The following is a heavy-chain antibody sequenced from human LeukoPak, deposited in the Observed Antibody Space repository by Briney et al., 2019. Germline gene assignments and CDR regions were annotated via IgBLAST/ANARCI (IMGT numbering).Heavy chain of an antibody. CDR1: GGTFISYA. V-gene: IGHV1-69*06. J-gene: IGHJ4*02. Sequence: AVTVSFKASGGTFISYAISWVRQAPGQGGEGMGGIIPIFGTANYAQKFQGRVTITADKSTSTAYMELSSLRSEDTAVYYCARGPIAVAGTAFDYWGQGTPVTVSS. D-gene: IGHD6-19*01. CDR2: IIPIFGTA. CDR3: ARGPIAVAGTAFDY.